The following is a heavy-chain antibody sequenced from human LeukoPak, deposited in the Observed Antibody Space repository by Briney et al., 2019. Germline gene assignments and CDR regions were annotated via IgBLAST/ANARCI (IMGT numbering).Heavy chain of an antibody. Sequence: PGGSLRLSCAASGFTFRTYAMSWVRQAPGKGLEWVSTISGNGGSTYYADSVKGRFTISRDNSKNTLYLQMNSLRAEDTAVYYCAKDHQQLPDYWGQGTLVTVSS. J-gene: IGHJ4*02. V-gene: IGHV3-23*01. D-gene: IGHD6-13*01. CDR1: GFTFRTYA. CDR2: ISGNGGST. CDR3: AKDHQQLPDY.